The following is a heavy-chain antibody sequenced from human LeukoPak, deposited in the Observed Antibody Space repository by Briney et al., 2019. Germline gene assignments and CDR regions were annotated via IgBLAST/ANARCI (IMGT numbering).Heavy chain of an antibody. Sequence: GGSLRLSCAVSGFTVSSNYMSWVRQAPGKGLEWVSVIYTGGSTYYADSVKGRFTISRDNSKNTLYLQMNSLRAEDTAVYYCARDRGWGYSDHWGQGTLVTVSS. D-gene: IGHD2-15*01. CDR1: GFTVSSNY. CDR2: IYTGGST. J-gene: IGHJ4*02. V-gene: IGHV3-53*01. CDR3: ARDRGWGYSDH.